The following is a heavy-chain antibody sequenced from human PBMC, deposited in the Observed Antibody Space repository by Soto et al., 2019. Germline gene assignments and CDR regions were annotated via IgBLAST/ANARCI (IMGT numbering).Heavy chain of an antibody. Sequence: ASVKVSCKASGYTFTSYDINWVRPATGQGLERGGWMNPNSGNTGYTQKFQGRVTITRNTSISTAYMQLISLRSDDTAVYYCAAQGCCISTSCSLYYYGMDVWSQGTTVTVSS. CDR3: AAQGCCISTSCSLYYYGMDV. CDR1: GYTFTSYD. CDR2: MNPNSGNT. D-gene: IGHD2-2*01. V-gene: IGHV1-8*01. J-gene: IGHJ6*02.